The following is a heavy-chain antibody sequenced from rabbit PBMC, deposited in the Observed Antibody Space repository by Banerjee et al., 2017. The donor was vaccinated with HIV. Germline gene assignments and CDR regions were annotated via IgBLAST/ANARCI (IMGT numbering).Heavy chain of an antibody. Sequence: QEQLEESGGGLVQPEGSLTLTCTASGFSFSNKYVMCWVRQAPGKGLEWIACINTSSGNTVYASWATGRFTISKTSSTTVTLQMTSLIAADTATYFCARGGSGGWGYAPMDLWGQGTLVTVS. CDR2: INTSSGNT. V-gene: IGHV1S45*01. J-gene: IGHJ6*01. CDR3: ARGGSGGWGYAPMDL. CDR1: GFSFSNKYV. D-gene: IGHD4-1*01.